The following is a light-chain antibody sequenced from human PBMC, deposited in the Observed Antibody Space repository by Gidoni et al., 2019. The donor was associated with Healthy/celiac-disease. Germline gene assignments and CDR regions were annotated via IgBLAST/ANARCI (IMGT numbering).Light chain of an antibody. J-gene: IGKJ2*01. CDR2: AAS. CDR3: QQYYSTPHT. CDR1: HGISNS. Sequence: DIQMTHSTSSLSASVGDRVTITCRASHGISNSLAWYQQKPGKTPKLLIYAASRLESGVPSRFSGSGSGTDYTLTISSLQPEDFATYYCQQYYSTPHTFXQXTKLEIK. V-gene: IGKV1-NL1*01.